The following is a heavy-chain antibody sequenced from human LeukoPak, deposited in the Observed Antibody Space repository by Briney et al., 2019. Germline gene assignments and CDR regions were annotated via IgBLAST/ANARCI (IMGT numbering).Heavy chain of an antibody. Sequence: GGSLRLSCAASGFTFSPYWMSWVRLGPGKGLEWVASIHPNGEDRHHVDSVKGRFTISRDNAKNSLFLQMNSLRAEDTAVYYCVRLFGGETTFNYWGQGTLVAVSS. J-gene: IGHJ4*02. V-gene: IGHV3-7*01. CDR1: GFTFSPYW. CDR2: IHPNGEDR. CDR3: VRLFGGETTFNY. D-gene: IGHD3-10*01.